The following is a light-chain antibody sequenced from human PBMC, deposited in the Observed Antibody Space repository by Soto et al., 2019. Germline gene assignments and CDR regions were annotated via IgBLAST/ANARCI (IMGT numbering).Light chain of an antibody. J-gene: IGKJ1*01. CDR2: DAS. CDR3: QQRSNWLWT. CDR1: QSISTW. Sequence: DIQMTQSPSTLSAYVGDRVTITCRASQSISTWLAWYQQKPGKAPKLLIYDASNRATGIPARFSGSGSGTDFTLTISSLEPEDFAVYYCQQRSNWLWTFGQGTKVEIK. V-gene: IGKV1-5*01.